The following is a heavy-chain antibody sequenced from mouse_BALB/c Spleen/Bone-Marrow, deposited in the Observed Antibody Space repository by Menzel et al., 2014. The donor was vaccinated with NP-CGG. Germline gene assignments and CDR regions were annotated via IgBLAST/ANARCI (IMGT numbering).Heavy chain of an antibody. V-gene: IGHV1-53*01. D-gene: IGHD5-1*01. J-gene: IGHJ4*01. Sequence: SGAELVKPGASVKLSCRASGYTFTNYYMYWVKQRPGQGLEWIGKINPSNGGTNFNEKFKSKATLTVDKSSSTAYMQHSSLTSEDSAVYYCTRLPHWGQGTSVTVSS. CDR3: TRLPH. CDR2: INPSNGGT. CDR1: GYTFTNYY.